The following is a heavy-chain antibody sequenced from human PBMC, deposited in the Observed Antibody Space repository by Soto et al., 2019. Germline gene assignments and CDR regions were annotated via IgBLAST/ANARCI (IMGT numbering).Heavy chain of an antibody. CDR3: ARGIAVAEGYAFDI. J-gene: IGHJ3*02. V-gene: IGHV3-66*01. CDR2: IYSGGST. D-gene: IGHD6-19*01. Sequence: GGSLRLSCAASGFTVSSNYMSWVRQAPGKGLEWVSVIYSGGSTYYADSVKGRFTISRHNSKNTLYLQMNSLRAEDTAVYYCARGIAVAEGYAFDIWGQGTMVTVSS. CDR1: GFTVSSNY.